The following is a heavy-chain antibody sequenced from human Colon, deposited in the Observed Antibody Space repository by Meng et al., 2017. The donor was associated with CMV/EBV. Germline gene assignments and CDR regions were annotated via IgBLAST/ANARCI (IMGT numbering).Heavy chain of an antibody. CDR2: IKSKIDGGKI. CDR3: TTLLRGF. J-gene: IGHJ4*02. D-gene: IGHD2-15*01. Sequence: RLSCAASGFTFPNAAMTWVRQASGKGLEWIGRIKSKIDGGKIDYAAPVRGRFAISRDDSKATVYLQIDTLEIEDTGMYYCTTLLRGFWGQGTLVTVSS. CDR1: GFTFPNAA. V-gene: IGHV3-15*01.